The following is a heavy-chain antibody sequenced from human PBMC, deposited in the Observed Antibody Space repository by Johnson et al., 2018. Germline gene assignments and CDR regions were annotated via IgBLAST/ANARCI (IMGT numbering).Heavy chain of an antibody. J-gene: IGHJ3*02. CDR2: ISYDGSNE. CDR3: AKELEVRSGSALNI. V-gene: IGHV3-30*18. D-gene: IGHD1-7*01. Sequence: VQLVESGGGVVQPGRSLRLSCAASGFTFSSYGMHWVRQAPGKGLEWVAIISYDGSNEYYTASAKGRLTISRDNSKNTVSRQMISPRAEDTAVYYCAKELEVRSGSALNIWGQGTMVTVSS. CDR1: GFTFSSYG.